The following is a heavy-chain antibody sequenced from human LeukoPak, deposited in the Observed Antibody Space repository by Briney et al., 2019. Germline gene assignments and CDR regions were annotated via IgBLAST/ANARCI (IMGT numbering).Heavy chain of an antibody. Sequence: GESLKISCKGSGYSFTSYWIGWVRQMPGKGLEWMGIIYPGDSDTRYSPSFQGQVTISADKSISTAYLQWSSLKASDTAMYYCARHAPPYSDSSSWYYYYYYYMDVWGKGTTVTVSS. CDR3: ARHAPPYSDSSSWYYYYYYYMDV. V-gene: IGHV5-51*01. CDR1: GYSFTSYW. D-gene: IGHD6-13*01. J-gene: IGHJ6*03. CDR2: IYPGDSDT.